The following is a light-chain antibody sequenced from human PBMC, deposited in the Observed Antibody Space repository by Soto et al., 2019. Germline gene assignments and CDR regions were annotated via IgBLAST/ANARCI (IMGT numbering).Light chain of an antibody. V-gene: IGKV3-15*01. CDR1: QSVSSN. CDR3: QQYNNWPYT. Sequence: EIVMTQSPDTLSVSPGERATLSCRASQSVSSNLAWYQQKPGQAPRLLIFGASTRATGIPARFSGSGSGTEFTLTSSSLQSEDVAVYHCQQYNNWPYTFGQGTTLEIK. CDR2: GAS. J-gene: IGKJ2*01.